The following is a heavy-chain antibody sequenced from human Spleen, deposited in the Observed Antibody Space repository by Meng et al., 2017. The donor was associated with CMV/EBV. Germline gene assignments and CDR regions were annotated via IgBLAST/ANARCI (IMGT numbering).Heavy chain of an antibody. Sequence: QEQLQEWGPGLVTPQEILSLTCTVSGGTNSGYYWSWIRQPAGKGLEWMGRIYTSGGTNYNPSLKRRVTMSVDTSKNQFSLKLSSVTAADTAVYYCARDQLIDPLGDFDYWGQGTLVTVSS. J-gene: IGHJ4*02. CDR1: GGTNSGYY. V-gene: IGHV4-4*07. CDR3: ARDQLIDPLGDFDY. CDR2: IYTSGGT. D-gene: IGHD1-1*01.